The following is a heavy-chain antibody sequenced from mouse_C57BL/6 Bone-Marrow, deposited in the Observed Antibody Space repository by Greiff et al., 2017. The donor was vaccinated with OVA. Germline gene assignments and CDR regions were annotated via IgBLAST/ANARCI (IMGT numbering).Heavy chain of an antibody. J-gene: IGHJ2*01. Sequence: EVKVEESGEGLVKPGGSLKLSCAASGFTFSSYAMSWVRQTPEKRLEWVAYISSGGDYIYYADTVKGRFTISRDNARNTLYLQMSSLKSEYTAMYYCTRANYYGSSPDYWGQGTTLTVSS. D-gene: IGHD1-1*01. CDR3: TRANYYGSSPDY. CDR1: GFTFSSYA. V-gene: IGHV5-9-1*02. CDR2: ISSGGDYI.